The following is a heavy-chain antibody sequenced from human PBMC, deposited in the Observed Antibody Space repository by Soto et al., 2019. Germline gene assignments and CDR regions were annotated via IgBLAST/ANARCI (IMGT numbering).Heavy chain of an antibody. CDR3: ARDLRIMVTFGGVIPPGGFDP. V-gene: IGHV4-34*01. D-gene: IGHD3-16*02. J-gene: IGHJ5*02. CDR1: GGSFSGYY. Sequence: SETLSLTCAVYGGSFSGYYWSWIRQPPGKGLEWIGEINHSGSTNYNPSLKSRVTISVDTSKNQFSLKLSSVTAADTAVYYCARDLRIMVTFGGVIPPGGFDPWGQGTLVTVSS. CDR2: INHSGST.